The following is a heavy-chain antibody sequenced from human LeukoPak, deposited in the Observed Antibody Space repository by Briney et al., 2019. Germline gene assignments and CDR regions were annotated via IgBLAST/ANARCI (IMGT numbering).Heavy chain of an antibody. J-gene: IGHJ4*02. CDR1: GFTFNSYA. D-gene: IGHD6-19*01. CDR2: ISGSGGST. CDR3: AKDGAGYSSGWYFDY. V-gene: IGHV3-23*01. Sequence: GGSLRLSCAASGFTFNSYAMSWVRQAPGKGLEWVSAISGSGGSTYYADSVKGRFTISRDNSKNTLYLQMNSLRAEDTAVYYCAKDGAGYSSGWYFDYWGQGTLVTVSS.